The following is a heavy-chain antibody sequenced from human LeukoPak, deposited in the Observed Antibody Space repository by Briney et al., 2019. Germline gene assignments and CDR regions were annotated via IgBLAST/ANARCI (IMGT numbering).Heavy chain of an antibody. Sequence: QSGRSLRLSCTASGFAFSVYGMHWVRQAPGKGLEWVAVISNDGNNKYYADSVKGRFTISRDNAKNSLYLQMNSLRAEDTALYYCARVHSSSWSRFDYWGQGTLVTVSS. CDR2: ISNDGNNK. J-gene: IGHJ4*02. CDR1: GFAFSVYG. CDR3: ARVHSSSWSRFDY. V-gene: IGHV3-30*03. D-gene: IGHD6-13*01.